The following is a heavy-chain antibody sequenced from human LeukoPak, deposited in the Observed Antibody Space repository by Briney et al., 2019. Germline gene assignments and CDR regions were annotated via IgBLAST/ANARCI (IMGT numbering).Heavy chain of an antibody. CDR1: GYTFTSYY. V-gene: IGHV1-46*01. D-gene: IGHD2-2*01. CDR3: AKGEHLIVVVPEWDY. J-gene: IGHJ4*02. Sequence: GASVKVSCKASGYTFTSYYMHWVRQAPGQGLEWMGIINPSGGSTSYAQKFQGRVTMTRDTSTSTVYMELSSLRSEDTAVYYCAKGEHLIVVVPEWDYWGQGTLVTVSS. CDR2: INPSGGST.